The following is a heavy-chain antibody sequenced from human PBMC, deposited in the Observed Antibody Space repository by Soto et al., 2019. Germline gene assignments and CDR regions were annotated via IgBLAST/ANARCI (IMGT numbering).Heavy chain of an antibody. CDR1: GYTLPNYS. CDR3: TRDLNGGNPFDY. D-gene: IGHD2-8*01. Sequence: QVQFVQSGAEVKKLGASVRLSCKPSGYTLPNYSIQWVRQAAGQGLQWLGWINPGTGYTESSQRFQGRLTLTMDNSATTFYMDLTSLTSEDTAVYFCTRDLNGGNPFDYWGQGTLVTVSS. J-gene: IGHJ4*02. CDR2: INPGTGYT. V-gene: IGHV1-3*01.